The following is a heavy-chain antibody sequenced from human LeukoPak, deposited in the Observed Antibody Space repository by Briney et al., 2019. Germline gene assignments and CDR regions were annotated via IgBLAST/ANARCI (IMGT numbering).Heavy chain of an antibody. CDR1: GFTFDDYA. CDR2: ISWNSGSI. Sequence: GGSLRLSCAASGFTFDDYAMHWVRQAPGKGLEWVSGISWNSGSIGYVDSVKGRFTISRDNAKNTLNLQMNSLRAEDTAVYYCARDLGQYYDTSDNWFDPWGQGTLVTVSS. J-gene: IGHJ5*02. V-gene: IGHV3-9*01. D-gene: IGHD3-22*01. CDR3: ARDLGQYYDTSDNWFDP.